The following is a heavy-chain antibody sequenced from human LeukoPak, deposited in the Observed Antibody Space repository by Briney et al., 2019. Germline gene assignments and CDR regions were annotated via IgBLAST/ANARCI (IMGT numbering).Heavy chain of an antibody. J-gene: IGHJ4*02. CDR2: IGTAGDT. CDR3: AKEASGYSALGDYFDY. V-gene: IGHV3-13*01. Sequence: GGSLRLSCAASGFTFSSYDMHWVRQATGKGLEWVSAIGTAGDTYYPGSVKGRFTISRENAKNSLYLQMNSLRAEDTAVYYCAKEASGYSALGDYFDYWGQGTLVTVSS. D-gene: IGHD5-12*01. CDR1: GFTFSSYD.